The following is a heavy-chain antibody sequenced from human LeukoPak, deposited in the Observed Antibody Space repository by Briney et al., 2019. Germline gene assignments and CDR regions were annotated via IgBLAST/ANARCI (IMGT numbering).Heavy chain of an antibody. J-gene: IGHJ6*02. D-gene: IGHD6-6*01. Sequence: GGSLRLSCAASGFTFSSYSMNWVRQAPGKGLEWVSYISSSSSTIYYADSVKGRFTISRDNAKNSLYLQMNSLRAEDTAVYYCARGIDIAARRGGGYYYYYGMDVWGQGTTVTVSS. CDR3: ARGIDIAARRGGGYYYYYGMDV. V-gene: IGHV3-48*04. CDR2: ISSSSSTI. CDR1: GFTFSSYS.